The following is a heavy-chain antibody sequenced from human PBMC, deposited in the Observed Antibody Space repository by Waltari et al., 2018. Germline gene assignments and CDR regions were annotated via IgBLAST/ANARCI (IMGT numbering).Heavy chain of an antibody. D-gene: IGHD3-10*01. CDR1: GFTFSSYS. J-gene: IGHJ3*01. V-gene: IGHV3-21*01. Sequence: EVQLVESGGGLVKPGWSLRLSCAASGFTFSSYSMNWVRQAPGKGLEWVSSISSSSSYIYYADSVKGRFTISRDNAKNSLYLQMNSLRAEDTAVYYCGVAGTEMASTWGQGTMVTVSS. CDR2: ISSSSSYI. CDR3: GVAGTEMAST.